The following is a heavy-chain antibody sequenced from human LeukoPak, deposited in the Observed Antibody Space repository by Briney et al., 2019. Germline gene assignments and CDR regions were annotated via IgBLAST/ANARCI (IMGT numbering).Heavy chain of an antibody. J-gene: IGHJ3*02. CDR2: INAGNGNT. Sequence: ASLKVSCKASGYTFTSYAMHWVRQAPGQRLEWMGWINAGNGNTKYSQKFQGRVTITRDTSASTAYMELSSLRSEDTAVYYCARGEWLGDAFDIWGQGTMVTVSS. D-gene: IGHD5-12*01. CDR3: ARGEWLGDAFDI. CDR1: GYTFTSYA. V-gene: IGHV1-3*01.